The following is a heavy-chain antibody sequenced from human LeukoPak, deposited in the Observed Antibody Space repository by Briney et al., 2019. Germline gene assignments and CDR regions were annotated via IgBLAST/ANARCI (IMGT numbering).Heavy chain of an antibody. Sequence: NWGWIRQPPGKGLEWVGYVDYVGTTNYNPSLKSRVTISVDTSKNQYSLELSSVSPADTAVYYCGKSGSRDWDYFEYWGQGTLVTASS. CDR1: N. CDR2: VDYVGTT. J-gene: IGHJ4*02. D-gene: IGHD6-19*01. CDR3: GKSGSRDWDYFEY. V-gene: IGHV4-59*03.